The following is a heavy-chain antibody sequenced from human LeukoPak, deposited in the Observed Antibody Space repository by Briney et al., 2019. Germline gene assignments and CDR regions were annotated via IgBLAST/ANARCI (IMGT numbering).Heavy chain of an antibody. CDR2: MNPNSGNT. V-gene: IGHV1-8*01. Sequence: ASVKVSCKASGYTFTSYDINWVRQATGQGLEWMGWMNPNSGNTGYAQKFQGRVTMTRNTSISTAYVELSSLRSEDTAVYYCARRGREYYDFWSGYYMDVWGKGTTVTVSS. J-gene: IGHJ6*03. CDR1: GYTFTSYD. D-gene: IGHD3-3*01. CDR3: ARRGREYYDFWSGYYMDV.